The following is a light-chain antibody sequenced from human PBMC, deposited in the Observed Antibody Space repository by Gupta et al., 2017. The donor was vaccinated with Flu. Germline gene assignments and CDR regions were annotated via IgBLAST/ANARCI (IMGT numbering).Light chain of an antibody. Sequence: DIQMTQSPSTLSASVGDRVTITCRASQSISTCLAWYQQKPGKAPKLLIYKASSLEGGVPSRFSGSGSGTEFTLTISSRQPDDFANYYCQQESNSRWTFGQGTKVEIK. CDR3: QQESNSRWT. CDR1: QSISTC. CDR2: KAS. J-gene: IGKJ1*01. V-gene: IGKV1-5*03.